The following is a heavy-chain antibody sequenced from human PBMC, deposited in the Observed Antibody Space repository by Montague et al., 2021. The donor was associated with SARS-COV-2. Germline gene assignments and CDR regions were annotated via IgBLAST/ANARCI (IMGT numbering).Heavy chain of an antibody. Sequence: TLSLTCTVSGGSMISGGYYWSWIRQPPGKGLEWFGYVFSGGTTYYNPSLKSRVPISEDMSKNQFSLRLTSVTAADTAVYYCVRDVGLRFSGGAMDVWGQGTTVTVSS. CDR2: VFSGGTT. V-gene: IGHV4-31*03. D-gene: IGHD3-3*01. CDR3: VRDVGLRFSGGAMDV. CDR1: GGSMISGGYY. J-gene: IGHJ6*02.